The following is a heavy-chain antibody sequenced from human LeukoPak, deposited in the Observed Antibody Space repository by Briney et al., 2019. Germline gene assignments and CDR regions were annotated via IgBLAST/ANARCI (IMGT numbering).Heavy chain of an antibody. Sequence: SETLSLTCAVSGYSISSDYYWGWIRQPPGKGLEWIGSFYHSGSTYYNPSLKSRVTILVDTSKNQFSLKLSSVTAADTALYYCARQGLYDSSRYYKRDAFDIWGQGTMVTVSS. J-gene: IGHJ3*02. V-gene: IGHV4-38-2*01. D-gene: IGHD3-22*01. CDR1: GYSISSDYY. CDR2: FYHSGST. CDR3: ARQGLYDSSRYYKRDAFDI.